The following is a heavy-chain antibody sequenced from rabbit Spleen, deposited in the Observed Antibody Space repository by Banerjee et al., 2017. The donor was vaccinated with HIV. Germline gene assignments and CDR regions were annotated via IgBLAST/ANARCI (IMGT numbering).Heavy chain of an antibody. CDR2: INAVTGKA. Sequence: QEQLVESGGGLVQPEGSLKLSCTASGFSFSNKAVMCWVRQAPGKGLQWIACINAVTGKAVYANWAKGRFTISKTSSTTVTLQMTSLTAADTATYFCARDTSSSFSSYGMDLWGQGTLVTVS. CDR3: ARDTSSSFSSYGMDL. V-gene: IGHV1S45*01. D-gene: IGHD1-1*01. J-gene: IGHJ6*01. CDR1: GFSFSNKAV.